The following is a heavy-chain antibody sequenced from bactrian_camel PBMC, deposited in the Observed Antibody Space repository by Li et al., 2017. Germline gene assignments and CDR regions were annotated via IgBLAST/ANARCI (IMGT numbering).Heavy chain of an antibody. CDR2: IDSDGST. V-gene: IGHV3S53*01. Sequence: HVQLVESGGGSAQAGGSLRLSCVASGVTYNIYCMGWFRQPPGKQREGVAIIDSDGSTGYEDSVKGRFTISRDNAKNTIYLQMDNLKPDDSAVYYCAAEVFPPRSYSDYAEHWGQGTQVTVS. CDR1: GVTYNIYC. J-gene: IGHJ4*01. CDR3: AAEVFPPRSYSDYAEH. D-gene: IGHD4*01.